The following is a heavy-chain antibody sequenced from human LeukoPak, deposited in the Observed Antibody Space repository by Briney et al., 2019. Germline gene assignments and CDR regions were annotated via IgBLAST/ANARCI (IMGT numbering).Heavy chain of an antibody. J-gene: IGHJ4*02. Sequence: PGGSLRLSCAASGFTFSNSAMSWVRQAPGKGLEWVSTLSGSGITTYYADSVKGRFTISRDNSKNTLYLQMHSLRAEDTAIYYCAKVSVCYGCYLDYWGQGTLVTVS. CDR1: GFTFSNSA. CDR3: AKVSVCYGCYLDY. V-gene: IGHV3-23*01. D-gene: IGHD3-16*01. CDR2: LSGSGITT.